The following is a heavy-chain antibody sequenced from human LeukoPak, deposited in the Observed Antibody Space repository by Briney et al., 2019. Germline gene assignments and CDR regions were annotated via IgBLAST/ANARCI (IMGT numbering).Heavy chain of an antibody. CDR1: GFTFSDYY. CDR3: AGGTTNTKGAFDM. J-gene: IGHJ3*02. V-gene: IGHV3-11*05. Sequence: GGSLRLSCAASGFTFSDYYMSWIRQAPGKGLEWVSYISSSGSYTNYADSVKGRFTISRDNAKNSLYLQMNSLRSEDTAVYYCAGGTTNTKGAFDMWGQGTMVTVSS. CDR2: ISSSGSYT. D-gene: IGHD2-8*01.